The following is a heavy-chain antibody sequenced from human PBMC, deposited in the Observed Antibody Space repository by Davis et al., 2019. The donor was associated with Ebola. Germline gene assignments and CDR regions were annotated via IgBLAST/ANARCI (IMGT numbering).Heavy chain of an antibody. CDR3: ARARRDYDILTGYRPLLGLDV. D-gene: IGHD3-9*01. CDR2: IYSGGST. J-gene: IGHJ6*02. Sequence: GESLKISCAASGFTVSSNYMSWVRQAPGKGLEWVSVIYSGGSTYYADSVKGRFTISRDNSKNTLYLQMNSLRAEDTAVYYCARARRDYDILTGYRPLLGLDVWGQGTTVTVSS. V-gene: IGHV3-66*01. CDR1: GFTVSSNY.